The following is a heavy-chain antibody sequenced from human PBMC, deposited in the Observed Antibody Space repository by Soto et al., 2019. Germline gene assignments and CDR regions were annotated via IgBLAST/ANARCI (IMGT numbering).Heavy chain of an antibody. CDR2: IYTSGST. CDR1: GGSISSYY. Sequence: PSETLSLTCTVSGGSISSYYWSWIRQPAGKGLEWIGRIYTSGSTNYNPSLKSRVTMSVDTSKNQFSLKLSSVTAADTAVYYCARDVGGVGYCSGGSCYGAFDIWGQGTMVTVSS. CDR3: ARDVGGVGYCSGGSCYGAFDI. D-gene: IGHD2-15*01. V-gene: IGHV4-4*07. J-gene: IGHJ3*02.